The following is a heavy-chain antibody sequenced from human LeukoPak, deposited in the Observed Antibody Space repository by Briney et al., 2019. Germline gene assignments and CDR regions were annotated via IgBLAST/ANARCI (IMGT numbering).Heavy chain of an antibody. CDR3: AKEGRTVTLAYYFDY. Sequence: PGGSLRLSCAASGFTVSNNYMSWVRQAPGKGLKWVSVIYSGGSTYYADSVKGRFTISRDNSKNTLYLQMNSLRAEDTAVYYCAKEGRTVTLAYYFDYWGQGTLVTVSS. V-gene: IGHV3-53*01. D-gene: IGHD4/OR15-4a*01. CDR1: GFTVSNNY. CDR2: IYSGGST. J-gene: IGHJ4*02.